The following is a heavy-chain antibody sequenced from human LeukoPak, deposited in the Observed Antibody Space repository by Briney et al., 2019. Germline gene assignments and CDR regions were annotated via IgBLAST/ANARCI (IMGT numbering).Heavy chain of an antibody. J-gene: IGHJ5*02. CDR1: GYTFTSYD. Sequence: ASVKVSCKASGYTFTSYDINWVRQATGQGLEWMGWMNPNSGNTGYAQKFQGRVTMTRNTSISTAYTELSSLRSEDTAVYYCARPLTPYCSGGSCNWFDPWGQGTLVTVSS. V-gene: IGHV1-8*01. CDR3: ARPLTPYCSGGSCNWFDP. CDR2: MNPNSGNT. D-gene: IGHD2-15*01.